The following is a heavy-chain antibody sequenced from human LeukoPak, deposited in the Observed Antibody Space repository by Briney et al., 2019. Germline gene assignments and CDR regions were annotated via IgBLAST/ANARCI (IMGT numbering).Heavy chain of an antibody. CDR2: ISGSGGST. D-gene: IGHD3-22*01. J-gene: IGHJ4*02. V-gene: IGHV3-23*01. CDR3: AKDSSTYYPAGVGH. CDR1: GFTFSSYA. Sequence: TGGSLRLSCAASGFTFSSYAMSWVRQAPGKGLEWVSAISGSGGSTNYADSVKGRFTISRDNSKKTLYLQMNSLRAEGTAVYYCAKDSSTYYPAGVGHWGQGTLVTVSS.